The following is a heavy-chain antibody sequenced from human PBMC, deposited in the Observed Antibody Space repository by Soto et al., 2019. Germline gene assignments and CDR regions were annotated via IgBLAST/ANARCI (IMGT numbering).Heavy chain of an antibody. V-gene: IGHV3-33*01. Sequence: QVQLVESGGGVVQPGRSLRLSCAASGFTFSSYGMHWVRQAPGKGLEWVAVIWYDGSNKYYADSVKGRFTISRDNSKNTLYLQMNSLRAEDTAVYYCARENIAAAGIFFDYWGQGTLVTVSS. J-gene: IGHJ4*02. D-gene: IGHD6-13*01. CDR1: GFTFSSYG. CDR3: ARENIAAAGIFFDY. CDR2: IWYDGSNK.